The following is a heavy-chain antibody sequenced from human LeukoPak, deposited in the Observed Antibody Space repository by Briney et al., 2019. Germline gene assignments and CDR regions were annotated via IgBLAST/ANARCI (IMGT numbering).Heavy chain of an antibody. CDR2: IYYSGST. J-gene: IGHJ6*03. V-gene: IGHV4-59*11. CDR1: GGSISSHY. CDR3: ARAAAGTKNYYYYYYMDV. D-gene: IGHD6-13*01. Sequence: SETLSLTCTVSGGSISSHYWSWIRQPPGKGLEWIGYIYYSGSTKNNPSLKSRVTISVDTSKNQFSLKLSSVTAADTAVYYCARAAAGTKNYYYYYYMDVWGKGTTVTVSS.